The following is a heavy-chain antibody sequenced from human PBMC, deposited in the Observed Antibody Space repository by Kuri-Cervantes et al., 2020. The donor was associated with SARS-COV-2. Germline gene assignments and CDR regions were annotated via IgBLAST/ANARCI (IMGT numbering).Heavy chain of an antibody. CDR3: AADMAYCGGDCYSNYYYYYGMDV. CDR2: IVPILGIA. CDR1: GGTFSSYT. Sequence: SVKVSCKASGGTFSSYTISWVRQAPGQGLEWMGRIVPILGIANYAQKFQGRVTITADKSTSTAYMELSSLRSEDTAVYYCAADMAYCGGDCYSNYYYYYGMDVWGQGTTVTVSS. D-gene: IGHD2-21*02. J-gene: IGHJ6*02. V-gene: IGHV1-69*02.